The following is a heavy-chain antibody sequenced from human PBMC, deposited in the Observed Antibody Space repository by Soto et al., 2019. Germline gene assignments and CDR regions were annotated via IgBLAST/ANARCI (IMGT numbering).Heavy chain of an antibody. CDR2: IIPICGTA. CDR1: GGTFSSYA. V-gene: IGHV1-69*01. Sequence: QVQLVQSGAEVKKPGSSVKVSCKASGGTFSSYAISWVRQAPGQGLEWMGVIIPICGTANYAQKFQGRVTITADESTSTAYMELSSLRSEDTAVYYCARGGVTYYYDSSGYRDAFDIWGQGTMVTVSS. J-gene: IGHJ3*02. CDR3: ARGGVTYYYDSSGYRDAFDI. D-gene: IGHD3-22*01.